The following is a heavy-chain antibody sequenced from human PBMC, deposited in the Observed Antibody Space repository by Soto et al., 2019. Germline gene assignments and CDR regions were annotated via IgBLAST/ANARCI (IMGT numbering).Heavy chain of an antibody. CDR1: GFTFSSYG. CDR2: IWYDGSNK. Sequence: GGSLRLSCAASGFTFSSYGMHWVRQAPGKGLEWVAVIWYDGSNKYYADSVKGRFTISRDNSKNTLYLQMNSLRAEDTAVYYCARESYCGGDCYSYYFQHWGQGTLVTVSS. CDR3: ARESYCGGDCYSYYFQH. J-gene: IGHJ1*01. V-gene: IGHV3-33*01. D-gene: IGHD2-21*02.